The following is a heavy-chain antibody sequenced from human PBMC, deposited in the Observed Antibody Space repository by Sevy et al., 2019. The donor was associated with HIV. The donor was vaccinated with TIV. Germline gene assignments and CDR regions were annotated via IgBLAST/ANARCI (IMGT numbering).Heavy chain of an antibody. V-gene: IGHV3-7*01. CDR2: IKQGGSET. CDR1: GFTFGDYW. J-gene: IGHJ4*02. D-gene: IGHD3-9*01. Sequence: GGSLRLSCAASGFTFGDYWLTWVRQVPGKGLEWVANIKQGGSETSYADSVKGRFSISRDNAKNSLYLQMNRLGAEDTAVYYCARCQPDNYYHDGAVYYGLLFDHWGQGALVTVSS. CDR3: ARCQPDNYYHDGAVYYGLLFDH.